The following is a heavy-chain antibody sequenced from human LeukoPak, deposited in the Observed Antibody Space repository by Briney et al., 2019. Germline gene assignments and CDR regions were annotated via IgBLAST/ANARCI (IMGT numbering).Heavy chain of an antibody. CDR2: LNPNTGGT. CDR3: ARAPRSAYDRNGYYFLGY. V-gene: IGHV1-2*02. Sequence: ASVKVSCKASGYTFTGYYIHWVRQAPGQGLEWMGWLNPNTGGTNYAQNFQGRVTLTRDTSISTIYMELSRLRSDDTAIYYCARAPRSAYDRNGYYFLGYWGRGTLVTVSS. CDR1: GYTFTGYY. J-gene: IGHJ4*02. D-gene: IGHD3-22*01.